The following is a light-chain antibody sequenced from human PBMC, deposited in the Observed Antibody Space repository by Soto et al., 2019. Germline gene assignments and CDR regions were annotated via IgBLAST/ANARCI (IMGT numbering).Light chain of an antibody. CDR1: SSDVGGYNY. Sequence: QSALTQPPSASGSSGQSVAISCTGTSSDVGGYNYVSWYQQHPGKAPKLMIYEVNKRPSGVPDRFSGSKSGNTASLTVSGLQAEDEADSYCSSYAGSSNVFGTGTKLTVL. CDR3: SSYAGSSNV. V-gene: IGLV2-8*01. J-gene: IGLJ1*01. CDR2: EVN.